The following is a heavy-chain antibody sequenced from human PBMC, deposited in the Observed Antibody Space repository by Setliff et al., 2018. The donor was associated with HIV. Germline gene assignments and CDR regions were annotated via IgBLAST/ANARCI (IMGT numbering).Heavy chain of an antibody. J-gene: IGHJ4*02. Sequence: PGGSLRLSCAASAFTFSSYGMHWVRQAPGKGLEWVAFIRYDDTYKFYADSVKGRFTISRDTSKNTVYLHMDSLKFEDAAMYYCAKLRYSHDSSGYGIDSWGQGTLVTVSS. CDR3: AKLRYSHDSSGYGIDS. D-gene: IGHD3-22*01. CDR2: IRYDDTYK. CDR1: AFTFSSYG. V-gene: IGHV3-30*02.